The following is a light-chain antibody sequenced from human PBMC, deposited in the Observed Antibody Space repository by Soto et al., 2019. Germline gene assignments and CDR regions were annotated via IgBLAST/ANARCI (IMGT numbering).Light chain of an antibody. J-gene: IGKJ1*01. V-gene: IGKV3-15*01. Sequence: EIVMTQSPATLSVSPGERATLSCRASQSVSSNLAWYQQKPGQAPRLLIYGAYTRATGIPARFSGSGSGTEFALTISRLHSEDFAVCYCQQYNNWPSWTCGQGTEVELK. CDR2: GAY. CDR3: QQYNNWPSWT. CDR1: QSVSSN.